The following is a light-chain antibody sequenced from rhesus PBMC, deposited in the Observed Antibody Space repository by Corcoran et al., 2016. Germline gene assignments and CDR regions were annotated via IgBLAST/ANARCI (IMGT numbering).Light chain of an antibody. CDR3: QQYSNWPLT. Sequence: EIVMTQSPDTLSLSPGERATLSCRAGQSVSNNLAWYQQKPWQAPSLLIYGPSSRAIGIPDRFSCNVVGTDFTLTSSSLEPEDFAVYYCQQYSNWPLTFGGGTKVEIK. CDR1: QSVSNN. J-gene: IGKJ4*01. V-gene: IGKV3-42*03. CDR2: GPS.